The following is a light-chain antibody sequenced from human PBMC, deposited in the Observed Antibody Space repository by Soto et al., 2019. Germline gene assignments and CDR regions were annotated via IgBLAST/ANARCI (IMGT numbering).Light chain of an antibody. Sequence: EIVMTQSPDTLSVCPGERATLSCRASQSVSSNLAWYQQKPGQAPRLLIYGASTRATGIPARFSGSGSGTEFTLTISSLQSEDFAVYYCQHSNNWPWTFGQGTKVEIK. CDR2: GAS. J-gene: IGKJ1*01. CDR1: QSVSSN. CDR3: QHSNNWPWT. V-gene: IGKV3-15*01.